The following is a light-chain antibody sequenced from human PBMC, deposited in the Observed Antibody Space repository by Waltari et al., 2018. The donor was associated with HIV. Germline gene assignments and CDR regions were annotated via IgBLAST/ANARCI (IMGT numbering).Light chain of an antibody. CDR2: LGS. CDR1: QSLLHSNGYNY. CDR3: MQALQTPRT. J-gene: IGKJ2*01. Sequence: DIVMTQSPLSLPVTPGEPASISCRSSQSLLHSNGYNYLDWYLQKPGQSPQLLIYLGSNRASGVPYRFSGSGSGTDFTPRISRVEAEDVGVYYCMQALQTPRTFGQGTKLEIK. V-gene: IGKV2-28*01.